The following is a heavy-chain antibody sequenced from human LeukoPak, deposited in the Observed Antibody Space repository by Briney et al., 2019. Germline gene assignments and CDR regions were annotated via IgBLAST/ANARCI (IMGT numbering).Heavy chain of an antibody. Sequence: PSETLSLTCNVAGVPISIYHWSWIRQAPGKGLEWIGYTSYSGETSYNPSLKSRVTISQDTSTNQLTLKLTSVTAADTAIYYCASAPNENFFDYWGQGTLVTVSS. CDR1: GVPISIYH. CDR2: TSYSGET. CDR3: ASAPNENFFDY. J-gene: IGHJ4*02. V-gene: IGHV4-59*01.